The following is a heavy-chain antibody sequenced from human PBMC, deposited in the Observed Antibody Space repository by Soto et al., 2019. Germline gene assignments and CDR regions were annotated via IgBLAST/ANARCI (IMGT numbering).Heavy chain of an antibody. CDR1: GGSFSGYY. CDR2: INHSGST. V-gene: IGHV4-34*01. D-gene: IGHD3-10*01. J-gene: IGHJ4*02. Sequence: QVQLQQWGAGLLKPSETLSLTCDVYGGSFSGYYWNWIRQPPGKGLEWIGEINHSGSTNYNPSLRSRVTTSVVTSRNRFSLKLSSVTAADTAVYYCAGGYGRNFDYWGQGNLVTVSS. CDR3: AGGYGRNFDY.